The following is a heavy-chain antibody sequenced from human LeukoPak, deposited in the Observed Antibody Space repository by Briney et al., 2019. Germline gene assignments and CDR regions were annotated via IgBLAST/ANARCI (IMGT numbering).Heavy chain of an antibody. CDR2: INHSGST. V-gene: IGHV4-34*01. J-gene: IGHJ4*02. Sequence: PSETLSLTCAVYGDSFTGYYWSWIRQPPGKGLEWIGEINHSGSTNYNPSLKSRVTISVDPSKNQFSLKLTSVTAADTAVYYCAREGSYSGSGSPPLDYWGQGTLVTVCS. CDR1: GDSFTGYY. D-gene: IGHD3-10*01. CDR3: AREGSYSGSGSPPLDY.